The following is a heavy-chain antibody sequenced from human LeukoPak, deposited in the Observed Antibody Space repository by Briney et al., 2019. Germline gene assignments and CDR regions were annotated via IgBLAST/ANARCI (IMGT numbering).Heavy chain of an antibody. V-gene: IGHV7-4-1*02. Sequence: ASVKVSCKASGYTFTSYSMNWVRQAPGQGLEWMGWINTDTGNPTYAQGFTGRFVFSLDTSVSTAYLQISSLKAEDTAVYYCARAYRGNWELLGVDFFDYWGQGTLVTVSS. J-gene: IGHJ4*02. D-gene: IGHD2-15*01. CDR3: ARAYRGNWELLGVDFFDY. CDR2: INTDTGNP. CDR1: GYTFTSYS.